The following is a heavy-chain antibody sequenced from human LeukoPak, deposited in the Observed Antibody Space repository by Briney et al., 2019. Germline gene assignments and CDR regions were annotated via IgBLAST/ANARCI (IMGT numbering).Heavy chain of an antibody. CDR1: GFTFSSYS. J-gene: IGHJ6*02. CDR3: ARDRPEDQPLWFWEFSMTYYYYYGMDV. Sequence: GGSLRLSCAASGFTFSSYSMNWIRQAPGKGLEWVSSISSSSSYIYYADSVKGRFTISRDNAKNSLYLQMNSLRAEDTAVYYCARDRPEDQPLWFWEFSMTYYYYYGMDVWGQGTTVTVSS. D-gene: IGHD3-10*01. V-gene: IGHV3-21*01. CDR2: ISSSSSYI.